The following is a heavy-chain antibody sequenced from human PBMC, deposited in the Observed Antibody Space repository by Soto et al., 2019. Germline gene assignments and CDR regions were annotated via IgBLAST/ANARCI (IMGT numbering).Heavy chain of an antibody. D-gene: IGHD2-15*01. J-gene: IGHJ4*02. CDR1: GGSIRSVGSY. CDR3: ARDNGGNQKFDS. Sequence: SETLSLTCSVSGGSIRSVGSYWSWFLQPPGKGLDYIGYIYYSGSTYYNPTLKSRVSISVDTSKNQFSLKVSSVTAADTAVYFCARDNGGNQKFDSWGQGTLVTVSS. V-gene: IGHV4-31*03. CDR2: IYYSGST.